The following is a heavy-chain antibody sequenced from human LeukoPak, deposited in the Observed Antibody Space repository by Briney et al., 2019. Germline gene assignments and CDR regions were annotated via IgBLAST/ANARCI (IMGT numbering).Heavy chain of an antibody. CDR3: AKLDLIVVVTATINY. V-gene: IGHV3-23*01. D-gene: IGHD2-21*02. CDR2: ISGSGGST. CDR1: GFTFSSYA. J-gene: IGHJ4*02. Sequence: GGSLRLSCAASGFTFSSYAMSWVRQAPGKGLEWVSAISGSGGSTYYADSVKGGFTISRDNSKNTLYLQMNSLRAEDTAVYYCAKLDLIVVVTATINYWGQGTLVTVSS.